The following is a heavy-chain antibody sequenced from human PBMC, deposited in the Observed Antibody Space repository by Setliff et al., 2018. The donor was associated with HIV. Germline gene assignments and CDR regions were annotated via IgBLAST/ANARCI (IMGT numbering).Heavy chain of an antibody. Sequence: PSETLSLTCTVSGASTSSHNYYWGWIRQSPGKGLEWIASIRSSGDTYYNPSLQSRVIITVDTSNNQISLKMTSVTAADTAVYCCTIPASVLSPNWGRGTQVTVSS. V-gene: IGHV4-39*01. D-gene: IGHD3-16*01. J-gene: IGHJ4*02. CDR1: GASTSSHNYY. CDR2: IRSSGDT. CDR3: TIPASVLSPN.